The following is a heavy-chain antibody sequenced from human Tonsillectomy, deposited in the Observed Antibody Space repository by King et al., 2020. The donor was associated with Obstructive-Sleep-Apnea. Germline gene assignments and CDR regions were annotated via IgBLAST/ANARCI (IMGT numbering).Heavy chain of an antibody. CDR1: GGSISSNSYY. V-gene: IGHV4-39*07. D-gene: IGHD2-15*01. Sequence: QLQESGPGLVKPSETLSLTCTVSGGSISSNSYYWGWIRQPPGKGLEWIGNIHYSGSTYYNPSLKSRVTSSIDTSKNQFSLKLSSVTAADTAVYYCARDLIHCRGGTCYFDYWGQGTLVTVSS. J-gene: IGHJ4*02. CDR2: IHYSGST. CDR3: ARDLIHCRGGTCYFDY.